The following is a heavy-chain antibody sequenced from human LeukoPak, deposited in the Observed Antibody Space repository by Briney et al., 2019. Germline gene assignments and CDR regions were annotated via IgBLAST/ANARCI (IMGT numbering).Heavy chain of an antibody. CDR1: GYTFSGYY. V-gene: IGHV1-2*02. J-gene: IGHJ4*02. CDR2: MNPNSGGT. CDR3: ARDGLYCSGDSCYPYYFDS. Sequence: GASVKVSCKASGYTFSGYYMHWVRQAPGQGLEWMGWMNPNSGGTNYAQKFQGRVTMTRDTSISTAYMELSRLRSDDTAVYYCARDGLYCSGDSCYPYYFDSWGQGTLVTVSS. D-gene: IGHD2-15*01.